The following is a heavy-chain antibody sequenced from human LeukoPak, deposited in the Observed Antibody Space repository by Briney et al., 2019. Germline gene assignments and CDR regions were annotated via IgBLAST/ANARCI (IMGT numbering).Heavy chain of an antibody. J-gene: IGHJ3*02. CDR2: IWYDGSNK. CDR3: AKDWRLSTSPLDAFDI. V-gene: IGHV3-33*06. D-gene: IGHD4/OR15-4a*01. CDR1: GFTFSSYG. Sequence: GGSLRLSCAASGFTFSSYGMHWVRQAPGKGLEWVAVIWYDGSNKYYADSVKGRFTISRDNSKNTLYLQMNSLRAEDTAVYYCAKDWRLSTSPLDAFDIWGQGTMVTVSS.